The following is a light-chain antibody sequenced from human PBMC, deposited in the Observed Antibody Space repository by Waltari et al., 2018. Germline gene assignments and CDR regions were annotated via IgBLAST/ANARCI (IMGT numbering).Light chain of an antibody. CDR2: SVS. CDR1: QDITGW. J-gene: IGKJ4*01. Sequence: DIQMTQSPSSVSAYVGDRVIITCRASQDITGWLAWYQQKTGKGPKMLIYSVSTLQSGVPTRFSGSGSGTKFTLTIASLQSEDSGTYYCQQATSFPPTFGGGTKVE. V-gene: IGKV1-12*01. CDR3: QQATSFPPT.